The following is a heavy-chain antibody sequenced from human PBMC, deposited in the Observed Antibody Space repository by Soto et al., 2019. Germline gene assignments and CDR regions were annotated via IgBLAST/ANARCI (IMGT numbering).Heavy chain of an antibody. CDR2: ISSSGSTI. V-gene: IGHV3-11*01. D-gene: IGHD3-3*01. J-gene: IGHJ6*02. CDR1: GFTFSDYY. CDR3: ARDEVFWSGYYPKHVRYYYYYGMDV. Sequence: QVQLVESGGGLVKPGGSLRLSCAASGFTFSDYYMSWIRQAPGKGLEWVSYISSSGSTIYYADSVKGRFTISRDNAKNSLYLQMNSLRAEDTAVYYCARDEVFWSGYYPKHVRYYYYYGMDVWGQGTTVTVSS.